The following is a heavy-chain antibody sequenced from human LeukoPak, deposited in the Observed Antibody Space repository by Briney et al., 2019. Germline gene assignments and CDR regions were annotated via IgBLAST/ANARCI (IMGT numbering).Heavy chain of an antibody. CDR2: IYYSGST. V-gene: IGHV4-39*01. J-gene: IGHJ4*02. D-gene: IGHD3-3*01. CDR1: GGSISSSSYY. Sequence: PSETLSLTCTVSGGSISSSSYYWGWIRQPPGKGLEWIGSIYYSGSTYYNPSLKSRVTISVDTSKNQFSLRLSSVTAADTAVYYCARRGYDFWSSTQFGYFDYWGQGTLVTVSS. CDR3: ARRGYDFWSSTQFGYFDY.